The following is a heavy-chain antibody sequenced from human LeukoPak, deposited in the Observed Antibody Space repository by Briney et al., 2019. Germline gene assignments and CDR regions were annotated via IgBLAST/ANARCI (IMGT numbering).Heavy chain of an antibody. Sequence: PAEPLSLPCTVSGGSISSYYWRWIRQPPGKGRDWGGYIYYSGSTNYNPSLRSRVTISVDASKNQCSLKLSSVTAADTAVYYCARGLYSSSWHYSGYYFDYWGQGTLVTVSS. V-gene: IGHV4-59*01. J-gene: IGHJ4*02. D-gene: IGHD6-13*01. CDR1: GGSISSYY. CDR2: IYYSGST. CDR3: ARGLYSSSWHYSGYYFDY.